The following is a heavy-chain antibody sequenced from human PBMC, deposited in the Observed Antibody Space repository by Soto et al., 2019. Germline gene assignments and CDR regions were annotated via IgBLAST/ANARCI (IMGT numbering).Heavy chain of an antibody. CDR2: IYYSGST. D-gene: IGHD3-3*01. J-gene: IGHJ5*02. Sequence: QVQLQESGPGLVKPSQTLSLTCTVSGDSISGSTHYWTWIRQHPGKGLEGIGYIYYSGSTYYNTSLQCRATISGTTSKNKFSRELTSVTAADTAVYYGAREWDYYTSGIYTHYFDPWGQGTLVTVSS. V-gene: IGHV4-31*03. CDR3: AREWDYYTSGIYTHYFDP. CDR1: GDSISGSTHY.